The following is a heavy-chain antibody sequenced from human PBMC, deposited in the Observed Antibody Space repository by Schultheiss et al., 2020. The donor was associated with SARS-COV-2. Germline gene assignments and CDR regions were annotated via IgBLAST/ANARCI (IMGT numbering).Heavy chain of an antibody. D-gene: IGHD3-9*01. Sequence: GGSLRLSCAASGFTFSSYAMHWVRQAPGKGLEWVSSISSSSSYIYYADSVKGRFTISRDNAKNSLYLQMNSLRAEDTAVYYCARGTGYPYYFDYWGQGTLVTVSS. J-gene: IGHJ4*02. CDR3: ARGTGYPYYFDY. V-gene: IGHV3-21*01. CDR1: GFTFSSYA. CDR2: ISSSSSYI.